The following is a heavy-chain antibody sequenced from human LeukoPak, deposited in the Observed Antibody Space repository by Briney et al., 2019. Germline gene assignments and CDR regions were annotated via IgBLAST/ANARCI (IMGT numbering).Heavy chain of an antibody. V-gene: IGHV3-23*01. D-gene: IGHD3-22*01. J-gene: IGHJ4*02. CDR3: AKATFSSGYYYYH. CDR1: GFTSSSYD. CDR2: ISGGGGST. Sequence: GGSLRLSCAASGFTSSSYDMSWVRQAPGKGLDWVSAISGGGGSTYYADSVKGRFTISRDNSMNTLYLQMNSMRAEDTAVYYCAKATFSSGYYYYHWGQGTLVTVSS.